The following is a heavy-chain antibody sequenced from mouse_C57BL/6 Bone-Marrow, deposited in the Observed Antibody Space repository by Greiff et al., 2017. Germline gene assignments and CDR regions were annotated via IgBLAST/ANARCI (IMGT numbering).Heavy chain of an antibody. Sequence: EVKLVESGGDLVKPGGSLKLSCAASGFTFSSYGMSWVRQTPDKRLEWVATISSGGSYTYYPDSVKGRFTISRDNAKNTLYLQMSSLKSEDTAMYYCARDDWYFDVWGTGTTVTVSS. CDR3: ARDDWYFDV. CDR1: GFTFSSYG. CDR2: ISSGGSYT. J-gene: IGHJ1*03. V-gene: IGHV5-6*01.